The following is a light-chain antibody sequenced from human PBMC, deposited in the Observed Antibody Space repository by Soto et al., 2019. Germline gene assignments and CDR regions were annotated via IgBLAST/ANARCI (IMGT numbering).Light chain of an antibody. Sequence: DFQMTQSPSSLSASVGDRVSITCRASQSIGTSLNWYQQKPGKAPKLLIYSASTLQGGGPSRCSGRGSGTDFTLTISSLQPEDFATYYCQQSYTAPFTFGPGTKVDVK. V-gene: IGKV1-39*01. J-gene: IGKJ3*01. CDR3: QQSYTAPFT. CDR2: SAS. CDR1: QSIGTS.